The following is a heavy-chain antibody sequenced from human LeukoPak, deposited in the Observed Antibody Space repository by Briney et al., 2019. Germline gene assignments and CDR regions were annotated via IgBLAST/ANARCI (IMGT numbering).Heavy chain of an antibody. Sequence: SETLSLTCAVYGRSFSGYYWGWIRQPPGKGLEWIGSIYYSGSTYYNPSLKSRVTISVDTSKNQFSLKLSSVTAADTAVYYCARLETVGTGYRSYAYYFDYWGQGTLVTVSS. V-gene: IGHV4-39*01. J-gene: IGHJ4*02. CDR2: IYYSGST. D-gene: IGHD3/OR15-3a*01. CDR1: GRSFSGYY. CDR3: ARLETVGTGYRSYAYYFDY.